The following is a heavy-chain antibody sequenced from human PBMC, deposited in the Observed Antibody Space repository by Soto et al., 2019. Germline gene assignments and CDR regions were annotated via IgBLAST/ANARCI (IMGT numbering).Heavy chain of an antibody. V-gene: IGHV3-30*18. J-gene: IGHJ4*02. D-gene: IGHD1-26*01. CDR2: ISYDGSYQ. Sequence: VESLSLSGAASGFTFKSYGMHWVRQAPGKGLGWVAVISYDGSYQYYSDSVKGRFTISRDNSKNTLNLQMNSLRVEDSAMYYCAQDGRSGSVTRPDHWGQGTLVTVSS. CDR1: GFTFKSYG. CDR3: AQDGRSGSVTRPDH.